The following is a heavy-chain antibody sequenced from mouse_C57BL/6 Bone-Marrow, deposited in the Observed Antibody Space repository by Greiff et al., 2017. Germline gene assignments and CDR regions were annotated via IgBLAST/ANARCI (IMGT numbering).Heavy chain of an antibody. D-gene: IGHD1-1*01. J-gene: IGHJ2*01. V-gene: IGHV5-4*03. CDR1: GFTFSSYA. CDR2: ISDGGSYT. Sequence: DVMLVESGGGLVKPGGSLKFSCAASGFTFSSYAMSWVRQTPEKRLEWVATISDGGSYTYYPDNVKGRFTISRNNAKNNLYLQMSHLKSEDTAMYYCARMSITPYFGYWGQSTTLTVSS. CDR3: ARMSITPYFGY.